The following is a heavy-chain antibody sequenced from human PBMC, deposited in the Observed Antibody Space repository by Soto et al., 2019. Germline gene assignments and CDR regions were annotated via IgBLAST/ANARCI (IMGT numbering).Heavy chain of an antibody. V-gene: IGHV3-53*01. Sequence: EVQLVESGGGLIQPGGSLRLSCAASGFTVSSNYMSWVRQAPGKGLEWVLVIYSGGSTYYADSVKGRFTISRDNSKNTLYLQMNSLRAEDTAVYYCARDRVESGYPEYFQHWGQGTLVTLSS. CDR2: IYSGGST. J-gene: IGHJ1*01. CDR1: GFTVSSNY. CDR3: ARDRVESGYPEYFQH. D-gene: IGHD3-22*01.